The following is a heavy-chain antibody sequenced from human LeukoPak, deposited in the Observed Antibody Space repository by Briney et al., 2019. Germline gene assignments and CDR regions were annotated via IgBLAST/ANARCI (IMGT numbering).Heavy chain of an antibody. J-gene: IGHJ4*02. D-gene: IGHD2-2*01. Sequence: GGSLRLSCTASEFAFNNFAMSWVRQAPGKGLEWVSSIRSSSNTIYYADSVKGRFTISRDNSKNTVYLQMNSLRAEDTAVYYCAKDPYGTRYFDYWGQGTLVTVSS. CDR1: EFAFNNFA. CDR3: AKDPYGTRYFDY. CDR2: IRSSSNTI. V-gene: IGHV3-23*01.